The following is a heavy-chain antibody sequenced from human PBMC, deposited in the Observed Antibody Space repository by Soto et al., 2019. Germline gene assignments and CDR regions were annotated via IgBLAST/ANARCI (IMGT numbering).Heavy chain of an antibody. D-gene: IGHD4-17*01. CDR1: GYTFTSYG. J-gene: IGHJ5*01. Sequence: GASVKVSCKASGYTFTSYGISWVRQAPGQGLEWMGWISAYNGNTNYAQKLQGRVTMTTDASTSTAYMELRSLRSDDTAMYYCATLGRVMTTVTTGDLNLVAERLARDDSWGQGTRVTVSS. V-gene: IGHV1-18*01. CDR2: ISAYNGNT. CDR3: ATLGRVMTTVTTGDLNLVAERLARDDS.